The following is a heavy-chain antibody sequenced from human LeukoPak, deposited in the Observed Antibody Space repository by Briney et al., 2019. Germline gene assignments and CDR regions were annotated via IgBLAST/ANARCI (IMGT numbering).Heavy chain of an antibody. J-gene: IGHJ4*01. V-gene: IGHV3-48*01. D-gene: IGHD6-19*01. CDR1: GFTFKSFS. CDR2: ISSNSGIK. Sequence: GALRLSCGGSGFTFKSFSMHWVRQAPGKGLEWVSDISSNSGIKSYADSVKGRFTISRDNAKNSLYLQMNSLRAEDTAVYYCARDWTGAVADYWGHGTQVTVSS. CDR3: ARDWTGAVADY.